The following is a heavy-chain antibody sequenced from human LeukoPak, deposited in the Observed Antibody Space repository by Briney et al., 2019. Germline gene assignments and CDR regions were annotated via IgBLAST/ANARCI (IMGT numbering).Heavy chain of an antibody. CDR3: ARDRYYDSSGYYTN. CDR2: INAGNGDT. CDR1: GYTFTCYT. Sequence: ASVKVSCKASGYTFTCYTTHWVRQAPGQRLEWMGWINAGNGDTKYSQKFQGRVTLTRDTSATTAYMELSSLRSEDTAVYYCARDRYYDSSGYYTNWGQGTLVTVSS. V-gene: IGHV1-3*01. D-gene: IGHD3-22*01. J-gene: IGHJ4*02.